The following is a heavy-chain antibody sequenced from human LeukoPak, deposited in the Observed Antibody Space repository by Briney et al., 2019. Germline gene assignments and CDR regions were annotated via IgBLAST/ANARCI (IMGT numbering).Heavy chain of an antibody. J-gene: IGHJ5*02. CDR1: GYTFTSYG. Sequence: ASVKLSCKASGYTFTSYGISWVRQAPGQGLEWMGWISAYNGNTNYAQKLQGRVTMTTDTSTSTAYMELRSLRSDDTAVYYCARDSPYSGSSSWFDPWGQGTLVTVSP. D-gene: IGHD1-26*01. CDR3: ARDSPYSGSSSWFDP. CDR2: ISAYNGNT. V-gene: IGHV1-18*01.